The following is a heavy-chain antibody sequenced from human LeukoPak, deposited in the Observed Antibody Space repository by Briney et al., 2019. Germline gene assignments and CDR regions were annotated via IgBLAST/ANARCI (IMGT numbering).Heavy chain of an antibody. Sequence: ASVKVSCKASGYTFTSYGISWVRQAPGQGLEWMGWISAYNGNTNYAQKLQGRVTMTTDTSTSTAYMELRSLRSDDMAVYYCASALSIAAAGIAEYFQHWGQGTLVTVSS. V-gene: IGHV1-18*03. CDR1: GYTFTSYG. CDR3: ASALSIAAAGIAEYFQH. CDR2: ISAYNGNT. D-gene: IGHD6-13*01. J-gene: IGHJ1*01.